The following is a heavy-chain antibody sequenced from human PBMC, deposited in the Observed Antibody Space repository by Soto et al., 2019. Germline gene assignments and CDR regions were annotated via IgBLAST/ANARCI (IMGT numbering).Heavy chain of an antibody. Sequence: PSETLSLTCTVSGGSISSYYWSWIRQPPGKGLEWIGYIYYSGSTNYNPSLKSRVTISVDTSKNQFSLKLSSVTATDTAVYYCARDNWNDPFDPWGQGTLVTVSS. CDR3: ARDNWNDPFDP. J-gene: IGHJ5*02. V-gene: IGHV4-59*01. CDR2: IYYSGST. D-gene: IGHD1-1*01. CDR1: GGSISSYY.